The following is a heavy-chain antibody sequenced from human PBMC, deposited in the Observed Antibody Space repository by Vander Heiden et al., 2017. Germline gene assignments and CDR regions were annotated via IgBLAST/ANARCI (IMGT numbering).Heavy chain of an antibody. Sequence: QLQLQESGPGLVKPSETLSLTCTVSGGSISSSSYYWGWIRQPPGKGLEWIGSIYYSGSTYYNPSLKSRVTISVDTSKNQFSLKLSSVTAADTAVYYCARQLSSGWYYFDYWGQGTLVTVSS. D-gene: IGHD6-19*01. J-gene: IGHJ4*02. V-gene: IGHV4-39*01. CDR1: GGSISSSSYY. CDR3: ARQLSSGWYYFDY. CDR2: IYYSGST.